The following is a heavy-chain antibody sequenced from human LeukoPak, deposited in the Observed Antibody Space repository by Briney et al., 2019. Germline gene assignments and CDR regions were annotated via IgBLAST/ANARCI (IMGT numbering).Heavy chain of an antibody. CDR3: ARVTVRAFDI. J-gene: IGHJ3*02. D-gene: IGHD3-10*01. V-gene: IGHV3-13*01. CDR2: IGTAGDT. CDR1: GFTFSSYD. Sequence: GGSLRLSCAASGFTFSSYDMHWVRQAPGKGRECVSAIGTAGDTYYPGSVKGRFTISRENAKNSLYLQMNSLRAGDTAVYYCARVTVRAFDIWGQGTMVTVSS.